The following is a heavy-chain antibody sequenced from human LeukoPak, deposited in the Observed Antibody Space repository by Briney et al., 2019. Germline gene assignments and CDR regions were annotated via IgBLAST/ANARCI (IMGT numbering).Heavy chain of an antibody. Sequence: ASVKVSCKASGYTFTSYYMHWVRQAPGQGLEWMGIINPSGGSTNYAQKFQGRVTITRDMSTSTVYMELSSLRSEDTAVYYYAGAVAEHQFDYWGQGTLVTVSS. J-gene: IGHJ4*02. D-gene: IGHD6-19*01. V-gene: IGHV1-46*01. CDR2: INPSGGST. CDR1: GYTFTSYY. CDR3: AGAVAEHQFDY.